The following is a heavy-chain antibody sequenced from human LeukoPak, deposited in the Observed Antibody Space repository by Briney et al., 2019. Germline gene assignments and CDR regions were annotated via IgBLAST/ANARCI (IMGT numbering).Heavy chain of an antibody. CDR2: ISYDGSNK. CDR3: AKELRGYSYGLRNNWFDP. Sequence: PGGSLRLSCAASGFTFSSYGMHWVRQAPRKGLEWVAVISYDGSNKYYADSVKGRFTISRDNSKNTLYLQMNSLRAEDTAVYYCAKELRGYSYGLRNNWFDPWGQGTLVTVSS. D-gene: IGHD5-18*01. CDR1: GFTFSSYG. J-gene: IGHJ5*02. V-gene: IGHV3-30*18.